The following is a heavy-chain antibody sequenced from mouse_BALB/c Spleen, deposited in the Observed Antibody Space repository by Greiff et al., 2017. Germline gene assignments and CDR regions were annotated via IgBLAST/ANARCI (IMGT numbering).Heavy chain of an antibody. CDR2: INPYNDGT. D-gene: IGHD1-1*01. CDR3: AIYYYGSCYVYAMDY. J-gene: IGHJ4*01. Sequence: EVQLQQSGPELVKPGASVKMSCKASGYTFTSYVMHWVKQKPGQGLEWIGYINPYNDGTKYNEKFKGKATLTSDKSSSTAYMELSSLTSEDSAVYYCAIYYYGSCYVYAMDYWGQGTSVTVSS. V-gene: IGHV1-14*01. CDR1: GYTFTSYV.